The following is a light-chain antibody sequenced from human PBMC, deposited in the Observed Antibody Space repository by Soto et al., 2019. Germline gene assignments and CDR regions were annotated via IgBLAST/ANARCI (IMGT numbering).Light chain of an antibody. J-gene: IGLJ2*01. V-gene: IGLV2-23*02. Sequence: QSVLTQPASVSGSPGQSITISCTGTSSDIGSYNLVSWYQQHPGKAPQLIIYEATKRPSGVSSRFSGSKSANAASLTISGPQGEDEADYYCSSYTGRTTFVAFGGWTKLTVL. CDR1: SSDIGSYNL. CDR2: EAT. CDR3: SSYTGRTTFVA.